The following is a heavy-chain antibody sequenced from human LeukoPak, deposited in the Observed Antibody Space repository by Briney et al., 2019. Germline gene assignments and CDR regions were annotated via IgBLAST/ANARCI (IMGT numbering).Heavy chain of an antibody. CDR1: GFTFSSYS. Sequence: PGGSLRLSCAASGFTFSSYSMNWVRQAPGKGLEWVSYITSTSTIYYADSVKGRFTISRDNAKNSLYLQMSSLSDEDTAVYYCTRDPHALDFWGQGTLVTVSS. V-gene: IGHV3-48*02. J-gene: IGHJ4*02. CDR3: TRDPHALDF. CDR2: ITSTSTI.